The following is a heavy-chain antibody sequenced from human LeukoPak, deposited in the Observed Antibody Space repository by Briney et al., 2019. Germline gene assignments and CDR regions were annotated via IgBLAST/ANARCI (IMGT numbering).Heavy chain of an antibody. CDR3: ARGETLLKDYGVGWFDP. CDR1: GGSFSGYY. D-gene: IGHD4-17*01. CDR2: IYYSGST. J-gene: IGHJ5*02. V-gene: IGHV4-4*07. Sequence: SETLSLTCTVSGGSFSGYYWSWIRQSAGKGLEWIGRIYYSGSTNFNPSLKSRVTMSVDTSKNQFSLRLSSVTAADTAVYYCARGETLLKDYGVGWFDPWGQGTLVTVSS.